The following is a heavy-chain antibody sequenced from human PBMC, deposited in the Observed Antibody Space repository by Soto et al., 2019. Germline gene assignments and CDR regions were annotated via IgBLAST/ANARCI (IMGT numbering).Heavy chain of an antibody. D-gene: IGHD3-10*01. V-gene: IGHV2-5*02. J-gene: IGHJ5*02. CDR2: IYWDDDK. CDR1: GFSLSTTGVG. Sequence: QITLKESGPTLVRPTQTLTLTCTFSGFSLSTTGVGVGWIRQPPGKALEWLALIYWDDDKRYSPSLKSRLTITXDXPKNEVILTMTNMDPVDTARYYCAQRLPHYGLGRERGNGFDPWGQGTLVTVSS. CDR3: AQRLPHYGLGRERGNGFDP.